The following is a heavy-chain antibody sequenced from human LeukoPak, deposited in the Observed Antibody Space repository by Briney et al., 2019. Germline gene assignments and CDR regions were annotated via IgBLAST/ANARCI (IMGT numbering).Heavy chain of an antibody. CDR3: AKGIVAVAGRVDY. D-gene: IGHD6-19*01. J-gene: IGHJ4*02. Sequence: GGSLRLSCAASGFTFDDYAMHWVRQAPGKGLEWVSGISWNSGSIGYADSVKGRFTISRDNAKNSLYLQMNSLRAEDTALYYCAKGIVAVAGRVDYWGQGTLVTVSS. CDR1: GFTFDDYA. CDR2: ISWNSGSI. V-gene: IGHV3-9*01.